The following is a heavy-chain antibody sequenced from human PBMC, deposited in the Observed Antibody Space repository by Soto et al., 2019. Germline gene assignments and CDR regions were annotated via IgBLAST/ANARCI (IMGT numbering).Heavy chain of an antibody. J-gene: IGHJ4*02. CDR1: GFTFSSYG. CDR2: IWYDGSNK. CDR3: ARDFNIVVVPAANF. Sequence: QVQLVESGGGVVQPGRSLRLSCAASGFTFSSYGMHWVRQAPGKGLEWVAVIWYDGSNKYYADSVKGRFTISRDNSKNTLYLQMNSLRAEDTAVYCCARDFNIVVVPAANFWGQGTLVTVSS. V-gene: IGHV3-33*01. D-gene: IGHD2-2*01.